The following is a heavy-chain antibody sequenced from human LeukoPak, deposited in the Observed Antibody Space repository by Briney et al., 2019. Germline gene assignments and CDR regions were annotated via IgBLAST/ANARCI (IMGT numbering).Heavy chain of an antibody. V-gene: IGHV5-51*01. CDR2: IYPGDSDT. CDR3: ARHEYSGYVSSPFDY. CDR1: GYSFTSYW. Sequence: GESLKISCKGSGYSFTSYWMGWVRQMPGKGLEWMGIIYPGDSDTRYSPSFQGQVTISADKSISTAYLQWSSLKASDTAMYYCARHEYSGYVSSPFDYWGQGTLVTVSS. D-gene: IGHD5-12*01. J-gene: IGHJ4*02.